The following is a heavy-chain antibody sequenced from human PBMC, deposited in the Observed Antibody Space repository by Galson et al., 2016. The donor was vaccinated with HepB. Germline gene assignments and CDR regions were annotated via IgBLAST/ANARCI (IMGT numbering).Heavy chain of an antibody. V-gene: IGHV2-5*02. CDR3: AHRDLDDSNFAY. Sequence: PALVKPTQTLTLTCSFSGFSLSTSGVGVGWIRQPPGKALEWLALISWDDDKRYSPSLKNRLTITKDTSQNRVVLTLANVDPLDSGTYCCAHRDLDDSNFAYWGQGTLVTVSS. CDR1: GFSLSTSGVG. J-gene: IGHJ4*02. CDR2: ISWDDDK. D-gene: IGHD4-11*01.